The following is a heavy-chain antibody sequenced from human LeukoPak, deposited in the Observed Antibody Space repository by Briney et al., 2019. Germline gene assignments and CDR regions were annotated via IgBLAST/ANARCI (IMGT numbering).Heavy chain of an antibody. J-gene: IGHJ6*03. V-gene: IGHV4-59*01. CDR3: ARDQAAAAGKLIDYYYYYMDV. CDR1: GGSISSYY. CDR2: IYYSGST. D-gene: IGHD6-13*01. Sequence: SETLSLTCTVSGGSISSYYWSWIRQPPGKGLEWIGYIYYSGSTNYNPSLKSRVTISVDTSKNQFSLKLRSVTAADTAVYYCARDQAAAAGKLIDYYYYYMDVWGKGTTVTVSS.